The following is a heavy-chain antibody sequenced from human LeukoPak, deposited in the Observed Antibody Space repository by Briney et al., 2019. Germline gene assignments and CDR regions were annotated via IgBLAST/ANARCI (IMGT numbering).Heavy chain of an antibody. V-gene: IGHV4-59*08. D-gene: IGHD3-10*01. Sequence: SETLSLTCTVSGGSISSYYWSWIRQPPGKGLEWIGYIYYSGSTNYNPSLKSRVTISVDTSKNQFSLKLSSVTAADTAVYYCARTFMYYGSGSYYNVKGFDPWGQGTLVTVSS. CDR1: GGSISSYY. CDR3: ARTFMYYGSGSYYNVKGFDP. J-gene: IGHJ5*02. CDR2: IYYSGST.